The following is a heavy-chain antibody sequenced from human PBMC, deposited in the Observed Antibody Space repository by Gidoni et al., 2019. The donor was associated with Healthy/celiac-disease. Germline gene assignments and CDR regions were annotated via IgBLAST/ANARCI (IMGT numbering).Heavy chain of an antibody. J-gene: IGHJ4*02. D-gene: IGHD3-22*01. V-gene: IGHV1-8*01. CDR2: MTPNSGNT. CDR1: GYTFSSYD. CDR3: ARGRYYESSGYWAY. Sequence: QVQLVQSGAEVKKPGASVKVSRKASGYTFSSYDLNWVRQDTGQELEWMGWMTPNSGNTSYAHKVQGRVTVTRNTSRSTAYMELSSLRSEDTAVYYCARGRYYESSGYWAYWGQGTLVTVSS.